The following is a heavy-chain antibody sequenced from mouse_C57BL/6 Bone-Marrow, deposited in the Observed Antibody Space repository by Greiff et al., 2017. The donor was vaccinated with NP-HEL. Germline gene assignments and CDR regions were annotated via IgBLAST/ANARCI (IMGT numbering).Heavy chain of an antibody. D-gene: IGHD2-3*01. CDR2: IYPGSGST. CDR3: ARSRLLPHFDY. CDR1: GYTFTSYW. V-gene: IGHV1-55*01. Sequence: QVHVKQPGAELVKPGASVKMSCKASGYTFTSYWITWVKQRPGQGLEWIGDIYPGSGSTNYNEKFKSKATLTVDTSSSTAYMQLSSLTSEDSAVYYCARSRLLPHFDYWGQGTTLTVSS. J-gene: IGHJ2*01.